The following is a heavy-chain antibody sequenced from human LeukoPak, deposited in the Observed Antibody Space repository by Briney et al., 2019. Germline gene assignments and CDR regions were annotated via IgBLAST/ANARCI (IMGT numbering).Heavy chain of an antibody. Sequence: GGSLRLSCAVSGFTFRIFWMSWGRQAPGRGLEWVANIHPEGNEKYHVESVKGRFTISRDNAKNSLFLQMNGLRGEDTAVYYCARGDDLSGDHWGQGTLVTVSS. CDR3: ARGDDLSGDH. J-gene: IGHJ4*02. D-gene: IGHD1-1*01. V-gene: IGHV3-7*04. CDR1: GFTFRIFW. CDR2: IHPEGNEK.